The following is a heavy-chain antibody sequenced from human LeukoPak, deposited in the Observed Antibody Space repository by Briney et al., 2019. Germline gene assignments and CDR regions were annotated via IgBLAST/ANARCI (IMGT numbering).Heavy chain of an antibody. V-gene: IGHV3-30*03. J-gene: IGHJ4*02. Sequence: GGSLRLSCAASGFTFSSYGMHWVCQAPGKGLEWVAVISYDGSNKYYADSVKGRFTISRDNSKNTLYLQMNSLRAEDTAVYYCHTVTTVFDYWGQGTLVTVSS. CDR2: ISYDGSNK. CDR1: GFTFSSYG. CDR3: HTVTTVFDY. D-gene: IGHD4-17*01.